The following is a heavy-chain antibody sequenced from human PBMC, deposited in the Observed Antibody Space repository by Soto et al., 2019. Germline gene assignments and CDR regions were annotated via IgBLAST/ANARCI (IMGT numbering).Heavy chain of an antibody. CDR2: IVVGSGNT. J-gene: IGHJ4*02. D-gene: IGHD2-15*01. V-gene: IGHV1-58*01. CDR1: GFTFTSSA. Sequence: QMQLVQSGPEVKKPGTSVKVSCKASGFTFTSSAVQWVRQARGQRLEWIGWIVVGSGNTNYAQKFQERVTITRDMSTSTAYMELSSLRSEDTAVYYCAANLRTYGGNRPLLSYWGQGTLVTVSS. CDR3: AANLRTYGGNRPLLSY.